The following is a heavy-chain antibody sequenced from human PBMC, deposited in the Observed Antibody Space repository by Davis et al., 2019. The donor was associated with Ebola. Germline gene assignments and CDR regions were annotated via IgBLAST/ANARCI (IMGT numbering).Heavy chain of an antibody. D-gene: IGHD3-22*01. V-gene: IGHV3-73*01. Sequence: GESLKISCAASGFTFSGSAMHWVRQASGKGLEWVGRIRSKANSYATAYAASVKGRFTISRDDSKNTAYLQMNSLKTEDTAVYYCTRPLYYGSNGMDVWGQGTTVTVSS. CDR2: IRSKANSYAT. CDR3: TRPLYYGSNGMDV. J-gene: IGHJ6*02. CDR1: GFTFSGSA.